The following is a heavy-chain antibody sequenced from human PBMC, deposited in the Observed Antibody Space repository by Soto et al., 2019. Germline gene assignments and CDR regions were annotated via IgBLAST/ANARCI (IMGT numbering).Heavy chain of an antibody. CDR2: IYYSGST. Sequence: SETLSLTCTVSGGSISSGGYYWSWIRQHPGKGLEWIGYIYYSGSTYYNPSLKSRVTISVDTSKHQFSLKLSSVTAADTAVYYCARDQVYDFWSGSHDAFDIWGQGTMVTVSS. CDR1: GGSISSGGYY. V-gene: IGHV4-31*03. J-gene: IGHJ3*02. CDR3: ARDQVYDFWSGSHDAFDI. D-gene: IGHD3-3*01.